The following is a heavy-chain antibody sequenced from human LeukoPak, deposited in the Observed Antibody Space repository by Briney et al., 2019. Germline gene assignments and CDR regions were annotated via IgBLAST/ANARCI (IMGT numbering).Heavy chain of an antibody. Sequence: GGSLRLSCAASGFTFSSYAMSWVRQAPGKGLEWVGFIRSKAYGGTTEYAASVKGRFTISRDDSKSIAYLQMNSLKTEDTAVYYCTRGRGTYYYDSSGYYLDYWGQGTLVTVSS. V-gene: IGHV3-49*04. D-gene: IGHD3-22*01. CDR3: TRGRGTYYYDSSGYYLDY. CDR2: IRSKAYGGTT. J-gene: IGHJ4*02. CDR1: GFTFSSYA.